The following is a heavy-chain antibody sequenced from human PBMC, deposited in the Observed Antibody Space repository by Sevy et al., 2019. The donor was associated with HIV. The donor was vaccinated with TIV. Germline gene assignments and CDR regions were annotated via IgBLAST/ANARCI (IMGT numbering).Heavy chain of an antibody. CDR2: INWNGGST. J-gene: IGHJ3*01. V-gene: IGHV3-20*04. D-gene: IGHD3-22*01. Sequence: GGSLRLSCAASGFTFDDYGMSWVRQAPGKGLEWVSGINWNGGSTGYAESVKGRFTISRDNAKNSLYLQMNSLRAEDTALYYCARRVRNYYDSSGADDVFDVLGQGTMVTVSS. CDR1: GFTFDDYG. CDR3: ARRVRNYYDSSGADDVFDV.